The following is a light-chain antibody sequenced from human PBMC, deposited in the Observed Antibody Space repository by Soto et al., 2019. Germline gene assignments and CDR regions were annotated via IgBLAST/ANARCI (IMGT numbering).Light chain of an antibody. J-gene: IGKJ4*01. CDR1: QTVRNNY. CDR3: QQLSSYPLT. V-gene: IGKV3-20*01. CDR2: DAS. Sequence: EFVLTHSPGTLSLSPGERATLSCRASQTVRNNYLAWYQQKPGQAPRLLIYDASSRATGIPDRFSGGGSGTDFTLTISRLEPEDFAVYYCQQLSSYPLTFGGGTKVDIK.